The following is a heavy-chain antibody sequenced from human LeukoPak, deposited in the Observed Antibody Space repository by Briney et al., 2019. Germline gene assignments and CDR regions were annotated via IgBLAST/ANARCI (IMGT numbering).Heavy chain of an antibody. CDR2: VYYTGAS. V-gene: IGHV4-39*07. CDR3: ARERAAAGFDY. D-gene: IGHD6-13*01. Sequence: SETLSLTCTVSGGSISSSSYYWGWIRQPPGKGLEWIGSVYYTGASYYNPSLKSRVTISIDTSKKHFSLKLTSVTAADTAVYYCARERAAAGFDYWGQGTLVTVSS. CDR1: GGSISSSSYY. J-gene: IGHJ4*02.